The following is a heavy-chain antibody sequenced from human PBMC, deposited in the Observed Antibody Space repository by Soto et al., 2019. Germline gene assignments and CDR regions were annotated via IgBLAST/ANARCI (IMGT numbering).Heavy chain of an antibody. Sequence: ASVKVSCKASGYTFTGYYMHWVRQAPGQGLEWMGWINPNSGGTNYAQKFQGWVTMTRDTSISTAYMELSRLRSDDTAVYYCARVPVTRYSRYAYFNYGAQGTLVTVSS. CDR2: INPNSGGT. J-gene: IGHJ4*02. CDR1: GYTFTGYY. CDR3: ARVPVTRYSRYAYFNY. D-gene: IGHD5-12*01. V-gene: IGHV1-2*04.